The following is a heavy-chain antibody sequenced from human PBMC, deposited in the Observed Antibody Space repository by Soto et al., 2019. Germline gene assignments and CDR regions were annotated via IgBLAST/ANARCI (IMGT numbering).Heavy chain of an antibody. CDR1: GGSISSSSYY. CDR3: ARQMDIVVVVAATTGAFDI. CDR2: IYYSGST. V-gene: IGHV4-39*01. J-gene: IGHJ3*02. Sequence: QLQLQESGPGLVKPSETLSLTCTVSGGSISSSSYYWGWIRQPPGKGLEWIGSIYYSGSTYYNPSLKSRVTISVDTSKNQFSLKLSSVTAADTAVYYCARQMDIVVVVAATTGAFDIWGQGTMVTVSS. D-gene: IGHD2-15*01.